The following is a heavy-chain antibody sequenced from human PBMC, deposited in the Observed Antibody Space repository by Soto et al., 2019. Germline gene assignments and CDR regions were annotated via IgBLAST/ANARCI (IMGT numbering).Heavy chain of an antibody. Sequence: ASVKVSCKASGYTFTGYYMHWVRQAPGQGLEWMGWINPNSGGTNYAQKFQGWVTMTRDTSISTAYMELSRLRSDDTAVYYCARGDYIWGSYRLSVGAFDIWGQGTMVTVSS. CDR1: GYTFTGYY. CDR3: ARGDYIWGSYRLSVGAFDI. V-gene: IGHV1-2*04. CDR2: INPNSGGT. J-gene: IGHJ3*02. D-gene: IGHD3-16*02.